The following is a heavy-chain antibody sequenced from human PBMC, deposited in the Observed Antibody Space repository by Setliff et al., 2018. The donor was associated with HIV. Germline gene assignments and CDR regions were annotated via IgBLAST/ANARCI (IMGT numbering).Heavy chain of an antibody. J-gene: IGHJ4*02. CDR3: STVVTLAYCHDGLCPAFDS. D-gene: IGHD2-8*01. CDR1: GGSISSSAYY. Sequence: SETLSLTCSVSGGSISSSAYYWGWIRQPPGKGLEWIGNIYYSGTTYYNPSLKSRVTISIDTSKNQFSLKVNSVTAADTAVYFCSTVVTLAYCHDGLCPAFDSWGQGALVTVSS. CDR2: IYYSGTT. V-gene: IGHV4-39*07.